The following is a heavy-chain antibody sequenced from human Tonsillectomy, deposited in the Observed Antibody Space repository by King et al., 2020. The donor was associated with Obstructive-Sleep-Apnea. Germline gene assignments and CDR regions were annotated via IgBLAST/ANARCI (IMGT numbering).Heavy chain of an antibody. Sequence: VQLVESGGGLVQPGGSLRLSCAASGFTFSSYSMNWVRQAPGKGLEWVSYISSSSSTIYYADSVKGRFTISRDNAKNSLYLQMNSLRAEDTAVYYCATQYSSSLYYFDYWGQGTLVTVSS. CDR3: ATQYSSSLYYFDY. V-gene: IGHV3-48*04. J-gene: IGHJ4*02. CDR1: GFTFSSYS. D-gene: IGHD6-6*01. CDR2: ISSSSSTI.